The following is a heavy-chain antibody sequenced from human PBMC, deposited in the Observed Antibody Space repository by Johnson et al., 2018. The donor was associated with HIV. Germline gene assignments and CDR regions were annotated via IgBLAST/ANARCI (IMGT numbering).Heavy chain of an antibody. CDR1: GFTFSSYG. D-gene: IGHD5-24*01. J-gene: IGHJ3*02. CDR3: AREVDGFDI. Sequence: VQLVESGGGVVQPGRSLRLSCAASGFTFSSYGMHWVRQAPGRGLEWVANIKQAGSEKYYVDSVKGRFTISRDNAKSSLYLQMNSLRAEDTAVYFCAREVDGFDIRGQGTMVIVSS. CDR2: IKQAGSEK. V-gene: IGHV3-7*01.